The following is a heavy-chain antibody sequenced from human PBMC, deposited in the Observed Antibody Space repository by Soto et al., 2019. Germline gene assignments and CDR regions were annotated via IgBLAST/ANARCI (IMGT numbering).Heavy chain of an antibody. CDR2: INPSGGST. Sequence: ASVKVSCKASGYTFTSYYMHWVRQAPGQGLEWMGIINPSGGSTSYAQKFQGRVTMTRDTSTSTVYMELSSLRSEDTAVYYCALLGVVVAATQGWFDPWGRGTLVTVSS. CDR3: ALLGVVVAATQGWFDP. V-gene: IGHV1-46*01. CDR1: GYTFTSYY. J-gene: IGHJ5*02. D-gene: IGHD2-15*01.